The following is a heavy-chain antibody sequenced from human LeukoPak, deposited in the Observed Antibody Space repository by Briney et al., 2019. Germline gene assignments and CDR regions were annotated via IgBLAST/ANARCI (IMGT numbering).Heavy chain of an antibody. CDR3: AKRALVFGVFITGYFDY. V-gene: IGHV3-23*01. D-gene: IGHD3-3*01. CDR1: GFTFSSYA. Sequence: GGSLRLSCAASGFTFSSYAMSWVRQAPGKGLEWVSAISGSGGSTYYADSVKGRFTISRDNSKNTLYLQMNSLRAEDTAVYYCAKRALVFGVFITGYFDYWGQGTLVTVSS. CDR2: ISGSGGST. J-gene: IGHJ4*02.